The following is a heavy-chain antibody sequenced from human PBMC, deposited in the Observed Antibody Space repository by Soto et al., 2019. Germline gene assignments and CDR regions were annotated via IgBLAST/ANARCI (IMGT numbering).Heavy chain of an antibody. CDR3: ARESAGDYYDSSGYLDY. CDR2: IKQDGSEK. CDR1: GFTFSSYW. D-gene: IGHD3-22*01. V-gene: IGHV3-7*04. Sequence: GGSLRLSCAASGFTFSSYWMGWVRQAPGKGLEWVANIKQDGSEKYYVDSVKGRFTISRDNAKNSLYLQMNSLRAEDTAVYYCARESAGDYYDSSGYLDYWGQGTLVTVSS. J-gene: IGHJ4*02.